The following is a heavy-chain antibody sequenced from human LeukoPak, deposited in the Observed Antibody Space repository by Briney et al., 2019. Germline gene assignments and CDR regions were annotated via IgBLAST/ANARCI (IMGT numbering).Heavy chain of an antibody. D-gene: IGHD3-22*01. CDR2: ISYDGSNK. CDR1: GFTFSSYG. V-gene: IGHV3-30*18. Sequence: GGSLRLSCAASGFTFSSYGMHWVRQAPGKGLEWVAVISYDGSNKYYADSVKGRFTISRDNSKNTLYLRMNSLRAEDTAVYYCAKGSYDSSGYYTAWGQGTLVTVSS. J-gene: IGHJ5*02. CDR3: AKGSYDSSGYYTA.